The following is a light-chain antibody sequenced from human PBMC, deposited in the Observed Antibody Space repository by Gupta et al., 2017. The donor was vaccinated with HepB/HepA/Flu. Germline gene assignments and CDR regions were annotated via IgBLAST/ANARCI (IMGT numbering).Light chain of an antibody. CDR1: QSIGND. Sequence: EIVLTPSPGSLFVSPGEGATLTCRASQSIGNDLDWYQQKPGQAPRLLVYATSTRATAIPPRFTGSGSGTEFTLTISSLQSEDFAVYYCQQNYKWPLTFGHGTKVDVK. J-gene: IGKJ3*01. V-gene: IGKV3D-15*01. CDR3: QQNYKWPLT. CDR2: ATS.